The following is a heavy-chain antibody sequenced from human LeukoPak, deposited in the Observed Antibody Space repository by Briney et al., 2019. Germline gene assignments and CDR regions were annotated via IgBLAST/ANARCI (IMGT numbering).Heavy chain of an antibody. CDR1: GFTFSDYY. CDR2: IYYSGNT. CDR3: ARRSVAGVSNWFDP. Sequence: GSLRLSCAASGFTFSDYYMSWIRQPPGKGLEWIGNIYYSGNTYYNPSLKSRVTISLDTSKNQFSLKLSSMTAADTAVYYCARRSVAGVSNWFDPWGQGILVTVSS. V-gene: IGHV4-39*01. D-gene: IGHD6-19*01. J-gene: IGHJ5*02.